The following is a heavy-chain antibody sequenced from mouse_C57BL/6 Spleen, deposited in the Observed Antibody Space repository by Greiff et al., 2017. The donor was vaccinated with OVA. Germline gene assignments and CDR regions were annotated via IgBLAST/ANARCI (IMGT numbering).Heavy chain of an antibody. CDR1: GYTFTSYW. J-gene: IGHJ1*03. D-gene: IGHD1-1*01. CDR2: INPSNGGT. CDR3: HYYGSSYWYFDV. Sequence: QVQLKQPGTELVKPGASVKLSCKASGYTFTSYWMHWVKQRPGQGLEWIGNINPSNGGTNYNEKFKSKATLTVDKSSSTAYMQLSSLTSEDSAVYYCHYYGSSYWYFDVWGTGTTVTVSS. V-gene: IGHV1-53*01.